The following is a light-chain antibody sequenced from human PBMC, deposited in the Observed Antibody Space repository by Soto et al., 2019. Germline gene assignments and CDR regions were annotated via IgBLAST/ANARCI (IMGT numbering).Light chain of an antibody. V-gene: IGLV1-51*01. Sequence: QSVLTQPPSVSAAPGRTVTISCSGSSSNIGNNYVSWYQQFPGTAPQLLIYDKNKRPSGIPDRFSGSKSGTSATLGITGLQTGDEADYYCGTWDSSLSVWVFGGGTKVTFL. J-gene: IGLJ3*02. CDR2: DKN. CDR1: SSNIGNNY. CDR3: GTWDSSLSVWV.